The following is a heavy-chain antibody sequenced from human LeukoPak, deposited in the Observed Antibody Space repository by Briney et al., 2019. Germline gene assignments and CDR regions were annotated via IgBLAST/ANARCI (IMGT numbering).Heavy chain of an antibody. Sequence: GGSLRLSCAASGFTFSSYWMHWVRQAPGKGLEWVSTISNSGGTTYYADSVKGRFTISRDDSENTLYLQMNSLRAEDTAVYYCAKATGYLLWGQGTLVTVSS. J-gene: IGHJ4*02. D-gene: IGHD1-14*01. CDR3: AKATGYLL. CDR2: ISNSGGTT. V-gene: IGHV3-23*01. CDR1: GFTFSSYW.